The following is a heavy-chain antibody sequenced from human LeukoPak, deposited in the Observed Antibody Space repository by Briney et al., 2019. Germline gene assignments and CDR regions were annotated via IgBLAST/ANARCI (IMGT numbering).Heavy chain of an antibody. CDR3: SRQTGQLGFDY. CDR2: ISSSSTYI. D-gene: IGHD5-18*01. J-gene: IGHJ4*02. V-gene: IGHV3-21*01. Sequence: GGSLRLSCAASGFTFSPYSMNWVRQAPGKGLEWVSSISSSSTYIYYADSVKGRFIISRDNAKHSLYLQMNSLRAEDTAVYYCSRQTGQLGFDYWGQGTLVTVSP. CDR1: GFTFSPYS.